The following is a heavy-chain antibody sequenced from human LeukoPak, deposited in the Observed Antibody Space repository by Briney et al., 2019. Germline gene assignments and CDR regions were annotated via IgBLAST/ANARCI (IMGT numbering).Heavy chain of an antibody. Sequence: SETLSLTCSVSGGSISNSRYYWGWIRQPPGKRLEWIGSIYYSGTTYYKPSLKSRVTISVDTSKNQFSLKLSSVTAADTAVYYCARGKPRSSWFLIGGFDYWGQGTLVTVSS. CDR3: ARGKPRSSWFLIGGFDY. CDR2: IYYSGTT. J-gene: IGHJ4*02. CDR1: GGSISNSRYY. D-gene: IGHD6-13*01. V-gene: IGHV4-39*07.